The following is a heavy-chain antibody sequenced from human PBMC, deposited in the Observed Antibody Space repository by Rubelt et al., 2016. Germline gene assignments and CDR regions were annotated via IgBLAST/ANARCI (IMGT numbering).Heavy chain of an antibody. J-gene: IGHJ5*02. CDR1: GFTFSSYW. Sequence: VQLVESGGGVVQPGGSLRLSCAASGFTFSSYWMHWVRQAPGKGLVWVSTISGSGASTYYADSVKGRFTISRDNSKNTLYLQMNTLRAEDTAVYYCAKDPEYSYGYWFDPWGQGTLVTVSS. CDR2: ISGSGAST. V-gene: IGHV3-23*04. CDR3: AKDPEYSYGYWFDP. D-gene: IGHD5-18*01.